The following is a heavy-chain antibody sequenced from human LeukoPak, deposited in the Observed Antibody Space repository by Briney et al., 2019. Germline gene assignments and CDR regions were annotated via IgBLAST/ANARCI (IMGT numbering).Heavy chain of an antibody. J-gene: IGHJ4*02. D-gene: IGHD6-19*01. CDR3: ARDRVRYSSGWYDY. V-gene: IGHV1-18*01. CDR2: ISAYNGNT. Sequence: ASVKVSCKASGYTFTSYGISWVRQAPGQGLEWMGWISAYNGNTNYAQKFQGRITMTTDTSTSTAYMELRSLRSDDTAVYYCARDRVRYSSGWYDYWGQGTLVTVSS. CDR1: GYTFTSYG.